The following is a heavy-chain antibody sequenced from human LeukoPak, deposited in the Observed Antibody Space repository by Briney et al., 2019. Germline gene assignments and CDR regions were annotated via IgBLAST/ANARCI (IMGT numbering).Heavy chain of an antibody. Sequence: SETLSLTCSVSGDSISIGDYRWSWIRQSPGKGLEWIGYIYYIGTAYYNPSLRSRVALSADTSKNQFSLKLNSVTVADSAVYYCARHTPRYDFDYWGQGTLVTVSS. CDR3: ARHTPRYDFDY. J-gene: IGHJ4*02. CDR1: GDSISIGDYR. V-gene: IGHV4-30-4*01. CDR2: IYYIGTA. D-gene: IGHD2-2*02.